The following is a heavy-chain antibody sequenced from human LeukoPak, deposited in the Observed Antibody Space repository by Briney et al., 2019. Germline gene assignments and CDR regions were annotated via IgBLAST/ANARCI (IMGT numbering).Heavy chain of an antibody. J-gene: IGHJ5*02. CDR2: INPNSGGT. D-gene: IGHD3/OR15-3a*01. CDR1: GYTFTGYY. V-gene: IGHV1-2*02. CDR3: ARGIFGPTPPHDA. Sequence: ASVKDSCKATGYTFTGYYMHWVRQAPGQGLEWMGWINPNSGGTNYAQKFQGRVTMTRDTSISTAYMELSRLRSDDTAVYYCARGIFGPTPPHDAWGQGTLVTVSS.